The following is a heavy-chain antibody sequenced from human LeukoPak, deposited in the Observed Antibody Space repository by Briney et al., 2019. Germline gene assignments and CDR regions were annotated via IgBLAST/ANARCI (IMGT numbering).Heavy chain of an antibody. CDR3: ARSPVTTRWFDP. CDR1: GYTLTSYG. CDR2: ISAYNGNT. V-gene: IGHV1-18*01. Sequence: ASVKVSRKASGYTLTSYGISWVRQAPGQGLEWMGWISAYNGNTNYAQKLQGRVTMTTDTSTSTAYMELRSLRSDDTAVYYCARSPVTTRWFDPWGQGTLVTVSS. D-gene: IGHD4-11*01. J-gene: IGHJ5*02.